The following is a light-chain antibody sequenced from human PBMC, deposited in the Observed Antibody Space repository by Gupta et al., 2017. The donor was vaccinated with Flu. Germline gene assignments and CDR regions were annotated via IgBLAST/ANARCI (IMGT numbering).Light chain of an antibody. CDR2: QDR. CDR1: KLGDKY. Sequence: SYELTQPPSVSVSPGQTASITCSGDKLGDKYACWYQQRPGQSPVLVMYQDRKRPSGIPERFSGSKSGNTATLTISGTQAMDEASYYCQAWDSNTHVVFGGGTKLTVL. V-gene: IGLV3-1*01. J-gene: IGLJ2*01. CDR3: QAWDSNTHVV.